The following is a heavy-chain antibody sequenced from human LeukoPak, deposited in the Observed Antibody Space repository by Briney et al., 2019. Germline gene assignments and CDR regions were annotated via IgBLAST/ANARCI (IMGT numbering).Heavy chain of an antibody. CDR3: ARVARTIFGVVIILGWFDP. J-gene: IGHJ5*02. CDR2: INHSGST. D-gene: IGHD3-3*01. Sequence: SETLSLICAVYGGSFSGYYWSWIRQPPGKGLEWIGEINHSGSTNYNPSLKSRVTISVDTSKNQFSLKLSSVTAADTAVYYCARVARTIFGVVIILGWFDPWGQGTLVTVSS. V-gene: IGHV4-34*01. CDR1: GGSFSGYY.